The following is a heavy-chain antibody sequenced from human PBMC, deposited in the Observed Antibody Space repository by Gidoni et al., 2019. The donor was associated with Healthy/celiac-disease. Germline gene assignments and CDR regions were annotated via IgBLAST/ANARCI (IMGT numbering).Heavy chain of an antibody. D-gene: IGHD3-22*01. CDR3: ARDLQDYYDSSGYSFDY. V-gene: IGHV1-69*06. Sequence: QVQLVQSGAEVKKPGSSVKVSCTASGGTFSSYAISWVRQAPGQGLEWMGGIIPIFGTANYAQKFQGRVTITADKSTSTAYMELSSLRSEDTAVYYCARDLQDYYDSSGYSFDYWGQGTLVTVSS. CDR1: GGTFSSYA. J-gene: IGHJ4*02. CDR2: IIPIFGTA.